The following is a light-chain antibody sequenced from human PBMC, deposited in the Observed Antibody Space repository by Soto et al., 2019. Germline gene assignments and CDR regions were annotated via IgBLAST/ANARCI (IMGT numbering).Light chain of an antibody. CDR3: HQRQSWPRT. J-gene: IGKJ1*01. CDR2: AAS. Sequence: EIVVTQSPATLSGGPGDRATLSCRASQSVSSNLAWYQQKPGQSPRLLIYAASTRATGIPPRFSGSGSRTEFTLTISSLQSEDFAVYYCHQRQSWPRTFGQGTKVDIK. CDR1: QSVSSN. V-gene: IGKV3-15*01.